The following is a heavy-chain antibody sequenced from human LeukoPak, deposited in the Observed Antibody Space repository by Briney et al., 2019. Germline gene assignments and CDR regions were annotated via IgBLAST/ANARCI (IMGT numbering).Heavy chain of an antibody. Sequence: PSETLSLTCTVSGGSISSYYWSWIRQPAGKGLEWIGRIYTSGSTNYNPSLKSRVTMSVDTSKNQFSLKLSSVTAADTAVYYCARESIAAAGGWFDPWGQGTLVTVSS. CDR1: GGSISSYY. CDR3: ARESIAAAGGWFDP. D-gene: IGHD6-13*01. J-gene: IGHJ5*02. CDR2: IYTSGST. V-gene: IGHV4-4*07.